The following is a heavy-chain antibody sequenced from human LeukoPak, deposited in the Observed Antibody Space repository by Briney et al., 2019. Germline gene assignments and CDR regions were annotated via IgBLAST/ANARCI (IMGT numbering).Heavy chain of an antibody. J-gene: IGHJ5*02. CDR3: ARGVFVVVVPAAQPKFDP. CDR1: GYTFTSYG. V-gene: IGHV1-18*01. CDR2: ISAYNGNT. Sequence: ASVKVSCKASGYTFTSYGISWVRQAPGQGLEWMGWISAYNGNTNYAQKLQGRVTMTRDTSTTTVYMELSSLRSEDTAVYYCARGVFVVVVPAAQPKFDPWGQGTLVTVSS. D-gene: IGHD2-2*01.